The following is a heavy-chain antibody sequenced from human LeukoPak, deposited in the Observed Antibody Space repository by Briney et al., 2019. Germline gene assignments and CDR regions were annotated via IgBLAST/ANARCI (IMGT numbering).Heavy chain of an antibody. D-gene: IGHD3-3*01. CDR2: IYTSGST. Sequence: SETLSLTCTVSGGFISSGSYYWSWIRQPAGKGLEWIGRIYTSGSTNYNPSLKRRVTISVDTSKNQFSLKLSSVTAADTAVYYCARDGGDFWSGYSSPFGYWGQGTRVTVSS. CDR3: ARDGGDFWSGYSSPFGY. CDR1: GGFISSGSYY. J-gene: IGHJ4*02. V-gene: IGHV4-61*02.